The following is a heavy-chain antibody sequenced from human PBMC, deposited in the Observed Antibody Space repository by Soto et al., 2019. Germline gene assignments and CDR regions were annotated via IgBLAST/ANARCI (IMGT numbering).Heavy chain of an antibody. J-gene: IGHJ4*02. CDR1: GGSISSYY. CDR2: IYYSGST. V-gene: IGHV4-59*01. D-gene: IGHD2-2*01. Sequence: QVQLQESGPGLVKPSETLSLTCTVSGGSISSYYWSWIRQPPGKGLEWIGYIYYSGSTNYNPSLKSRVTISVDTSKNQFSLKLSSVTAADTAVYYCARGRDLIVPAAMRYFDYWGQGTLVTVSS. CDR3: ARGRDLIVPAAMRYFDY.